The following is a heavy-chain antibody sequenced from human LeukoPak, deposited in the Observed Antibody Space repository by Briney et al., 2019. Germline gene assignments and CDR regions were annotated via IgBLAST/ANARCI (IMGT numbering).Heavy chain of an antibody. CDR1: GFSFSDYW. J-gene: IGHJ4*02. V-gene: IGHV3-74*01. D-gene: IGHD1-14*01. Sequence: GGSLRLSCAASGFSFSDYWMHWVRQVPGKGVVWVSRTNSGGSRTTYADSVEGRFTIYRDNAKNTLYLQMDSVRAEDTGVYYWARRNRADDYWGQGTLVTVSS. CDR2: TNSGGSRT. CDR3: ARRNRADDY.